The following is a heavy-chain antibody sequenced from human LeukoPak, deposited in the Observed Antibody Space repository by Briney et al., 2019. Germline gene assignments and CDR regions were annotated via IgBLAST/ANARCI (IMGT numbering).Heavy chain of an antibody. CDR2: ISYDGSNK. CDR3: ARAGDAKWELHWFDP. CDR1: GFTFSSYA. V-gene: IGHV3-30*04. Sequence: GGSLRLSCAASGFTFSSYAMHWVRQAPGKGLEWVAVISYDGSNKYYADSVKGRFTISRDNSKNTLYLQMNSLRAEDTAVYYCARAGDAKWELHWFDPWGQGTLVTVSS. J-gene: IGHJ5*02. D-gene: IGHD1-26*01.